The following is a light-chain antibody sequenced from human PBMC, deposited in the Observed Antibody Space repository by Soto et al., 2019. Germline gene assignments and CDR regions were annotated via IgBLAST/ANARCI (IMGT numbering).Light chain of an antibody. J-gene: IGKJ3*01. CDR2: GAS. V-gene: IGKV3-15*01. Sequence: EIVMTQSPATLSVSPGERATLSCRASQSVSSNLAWYQQKPGQAPRLLIYGASTRATGIPARFSGSGSGTEFTLTISSLQSEDFAVYYCQQYNNWPPFTFGLGTKVDIK. CDR3: QQYNNWPPFT. CDR1: QSVSSN.